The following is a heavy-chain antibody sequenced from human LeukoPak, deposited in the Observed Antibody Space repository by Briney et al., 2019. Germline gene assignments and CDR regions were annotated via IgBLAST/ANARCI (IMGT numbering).Heavy chain of an antibody. CDR2: IYTSGST. V-gene: IGHV4-4*07. CDR3: AGGKYYYDSSGYLYAFDI. CDR1: GGSISSHY. Sequence: SETLSLTCTVSGGSISSHYWSWIRQPAGKGLEWIGRIYTSGSTNYNPSLKSRVTMSVDTSKNQFSLKLSSVTAADTAVYYCAGGKYYYDSSGYLYAFDIWGQGTMVTVSS. J-gene: IGHJ3*02. D-gene: IGHD3-22*01.